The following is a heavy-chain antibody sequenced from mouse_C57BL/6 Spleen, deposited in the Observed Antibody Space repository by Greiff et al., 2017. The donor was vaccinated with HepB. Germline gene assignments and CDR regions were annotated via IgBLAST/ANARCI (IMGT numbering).Heavy chain of an antibody. V-gene: IGHV5-4*03. J-gene: IGHJ2*01. Sequence: EVMLVESGGGLVKPGGSLKLSCAASGFTFSSYAMSWVRQTPEKRLEWVATISDGGSYTYYPDNVKGRFTISRDNAKNNLYLQMSHLKSEDTAMYYCARIGSTMVTTRYFDYWGQGTTLTVSS. CDR3: ARIGSTMVTTRYFDY. D-gene: IGHD2-1*01. CDR2: ISDGGSYT. CDR1: GFTFSSYA.